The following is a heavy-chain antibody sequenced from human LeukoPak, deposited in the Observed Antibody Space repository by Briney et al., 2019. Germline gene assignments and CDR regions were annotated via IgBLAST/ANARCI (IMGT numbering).Heavy chain of an antibody. V-gene: IGHV1-2*02. CDR2: INPNSGGT. CDR1: GYTFTSYG. D-gene: IGHD3-3*01. CDR3: ARGARFLEWLGGPHFDY. J-gene: IGHJ4*02. Sequence: GASVKVSCKASGYTFTSYGISWVRQAPGQGLEWMGWINPNSGGTNYAQKFQGRVTMTRDTSISTAYMELSRLRSDDTAVYYCARGARFLEWLGGPHFDYWGQGTLVTVSS.